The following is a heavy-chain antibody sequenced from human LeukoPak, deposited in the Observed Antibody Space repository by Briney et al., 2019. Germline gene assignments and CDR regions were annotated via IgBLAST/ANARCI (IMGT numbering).Heavy chain of an antibody. Sequence: ETLSLTCAVYGGSFSGYYWSWVRQAPGKGLEWVSGSGSGGSTYYTDSVKGRFTISRDDSKNTLYLQMNSLRAEDSAVYYCAKDFWSGYYPNYWGQGTLVTVSS. CDR2: SGSGGST. CDR1: GGSFSGYY. V-gene: IGHV3-23*01. CDR3: AKDFWSGYYPNY. J-gene: IGHJ4*02. D-gene: IGHD3-3*01.